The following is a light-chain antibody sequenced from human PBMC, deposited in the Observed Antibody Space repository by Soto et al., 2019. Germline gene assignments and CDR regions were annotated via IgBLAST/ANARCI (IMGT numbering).Light chain of an antibody. V-gene: IGKV1-39*01. CDR1: QTINTY. CDR3: QQSYSSPWT. Sequence: DILLTQSPSSLSASPGDRVTITCRASQTINTYLNWYKQRPGTAPQLLISAASILESGVPSRISGSGSGTDFTLTINNLQPEDFATYHCQQSYSSPWTFGQGTRVDLK. CDR2: AAS. J-gene: IGKJ1*01.